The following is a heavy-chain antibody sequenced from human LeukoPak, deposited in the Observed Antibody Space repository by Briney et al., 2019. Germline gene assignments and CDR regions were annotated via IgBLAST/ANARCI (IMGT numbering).Heavy chain of an antibody. V-gene: IGHV4-39*01. Sequence: SETLSLTCTVSGGSISSGSYYWGWIRQPPGKGLEWIGSIDYSGTTYYNPSLKSRVTISVDTSKNQFSLKLSSVTAADTALYYCARRGQAAGSKGAFDYCGPGTLVTVSS. D-gene: IGHD6-13*01. J-gene: IGHJ4*02. CDR3: ARRGQAAGSKGAFDY. CDR2: IDYSGTT. CDR1: GGSISSGSYY.